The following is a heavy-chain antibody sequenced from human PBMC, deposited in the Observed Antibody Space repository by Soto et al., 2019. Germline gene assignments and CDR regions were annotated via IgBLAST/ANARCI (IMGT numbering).Heavy chain of an antibody. V-gene: IGHV6-1*01. Sequence: QTLSLTCAISGDSVSSNSAAWNWIRQSPSRGLEWLGRTYYRSKWYNDYAVSVKSRITINPDTSKNQFSLQLNSVTPEDTAVYYCARDVLLWFGEFPNWFDPWGQGTLVTVLL. CDR2: TYYRSKWYN. CDR3: ARDVLLWFGEFPNWFDP. D-gene: IGHD3-10*01. CDR1: GDSVSSNSAA. J-gene: IGHJ5*02.